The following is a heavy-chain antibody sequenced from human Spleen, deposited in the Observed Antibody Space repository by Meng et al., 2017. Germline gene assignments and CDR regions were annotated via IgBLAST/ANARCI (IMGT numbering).Heavy chain of an antibody. V-gene: IGHV4-39*07. CDR3: ARDEDISAAGKLFGDY. CDR2: IYYSGNT. CDR1: GGSIGSSGYY. D-gene: IGHD6-13*01. J-gene: IGHJ4*02. Sequence: SETLSLTCSVSGGSIGSSGYYWGWIRQPPGKELEWIGSIYYSGNTYYNSSLRSRVTISLDTSKNHFSLKLNSVTAADTAVYYCARDEDISAAGKLFGDYWGQGTLVTVSS.